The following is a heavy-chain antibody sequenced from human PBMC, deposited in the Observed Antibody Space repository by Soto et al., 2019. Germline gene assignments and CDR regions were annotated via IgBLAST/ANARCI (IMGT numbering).Heavy chain of an antibody. CDR1: GVSVSTGGYF. J-gene: IGHJ4*02. CDR2: IYYSGMT. Sequence: PSETLSLTCTVSGVSVSTGGYFWTWIRQHPGKGLEWIGNIYYSGMTYYNPSLRGRVSISLDPSESQFSLKLNSVTAADTAVYYCARDSSGPGYSYGKFDYWGQGALVT. CDR3: ARDSSGPGYSYGKFDY. V-gene: IGHV4-31*03. D-gene: IGHD5-18*01.